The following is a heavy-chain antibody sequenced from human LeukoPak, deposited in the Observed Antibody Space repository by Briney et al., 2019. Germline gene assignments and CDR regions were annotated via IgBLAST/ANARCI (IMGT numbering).Heavy chain of an antibody. Sequence: GASVKVSCKTSGYIFTNFGISWVRQAPGQGLEWMGWISAYDYTTNYAQKFQGRLTMTTDTSTRTVYMELRSLRSDDTAVYYCANIRPSVTIDGAYPYSVFWGQGALVTVSS. J-gene: IGHJ4*02. D-gene: IGHD4-17*01. CDR1: GYIFTNFG. CDR2: ISAYDYTT. CDR3: ANIRPSVTIDGAYPYSVF. V-gene: IGHV1-18*01.